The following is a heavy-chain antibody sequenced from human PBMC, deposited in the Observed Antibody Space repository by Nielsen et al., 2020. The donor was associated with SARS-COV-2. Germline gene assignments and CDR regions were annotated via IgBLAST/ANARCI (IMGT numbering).Heavy chain of an antibody. V-gene: IGHV4-30-4*01. CDR1: GGSISSGDYY. D-gene: IGHD3-10*01. CDR3: ARGGTMVRGRRYYYGMDV. J-gene: IGHJ6*02. Sequence: SETLSLTCTVSGGSISSGDYYWSWIRQPPGKGLEWIGYIYYSGSTYYNPFLKSRVTISVDTSKNQFSLKLSSVTAADTAVYYCARGGTMVRGRRYYYGMDVWGQGTTVTVSS. CDR2: IYYSGST.